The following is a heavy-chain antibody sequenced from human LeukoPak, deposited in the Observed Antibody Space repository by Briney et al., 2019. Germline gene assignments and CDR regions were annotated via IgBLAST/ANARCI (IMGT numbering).Heavy chain of an antibody. CDR1: GFTFSSYA. Sequence: PGGSLRLSCVASGFTFSSYAMHWVRQAPGKGLEWVAVISYDGSNKYYADSVEGRFTISRDNSKNTLYLQMNSLRAEDTAVYYCAREPRYIAANDYWGQGTLVTVSS. CDR3: AREPRYIAANDY. D-gene: IGHD6-6*01. CDR2: ISYDGSNK. J-gene: IGHJ4*02. V-gene: IGHV3-30-3*01.